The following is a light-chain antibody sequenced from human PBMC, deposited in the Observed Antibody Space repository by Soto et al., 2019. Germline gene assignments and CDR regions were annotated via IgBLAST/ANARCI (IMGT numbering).Light chain of an antibody. V-gene: IGLV2-14*01. Sequence: QSALTQPASVSGSPGQSITISCTGTSSDVGGYNYVSWYQQHPGKAPKLMIYDVSNRPSGVSNRFSGSKSVNTASLTISGLQAEDEADYYCSSYTSSSTLGVFGGGTKLTGL. J-gene: IGLJ2*01. CDR1: SSDVGGYNY. CDR2: DVS. CDR3: SSYTSSSTLGV.